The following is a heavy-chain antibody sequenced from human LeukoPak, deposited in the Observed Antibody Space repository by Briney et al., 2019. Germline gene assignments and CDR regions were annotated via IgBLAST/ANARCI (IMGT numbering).Heavy chain of an antibody. CDR1: GFTFSSYA. CDR2: ISGSGGST. V-gene: IGHV3-23*01. D-gene: IGHD6-19*01. J-gene: IGHJ4*02. Sequence: GGSLRLSCAASGFTFSSYAMSWVRHAPGQGLEWVSAISGSGGSTYYADSVKGRFTISRDNSKNTLYLQMNSLRAEDTAVYYCAKDGGYSSGWWGAYYFDYWGQGTLVTVSS. CDR3: AKDGGYSSGWWGAYYFDY.